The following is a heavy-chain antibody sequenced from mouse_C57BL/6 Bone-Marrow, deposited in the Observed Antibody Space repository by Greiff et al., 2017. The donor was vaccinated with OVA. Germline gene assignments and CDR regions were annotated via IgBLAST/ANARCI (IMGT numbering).Heavy chain of an antibody. Sequence: QVQLQQPGAELVRPGSSVKLSCKASGYTFTSYWMHWVKQRPIQGLEWIGNIDPSDSETHYNQKFKDKATLTVDKSSSTAYMQLSSLTSEDSAVYDCARRAYDYEDWFAYWGQGTLVTVSA. CDR3: ARRAYDYEDWFAY. CDR1: GYTFTSYW. D-gene: IGHD2-4*01. CDR2: IDPSDSET. J-gene: IGHJ3*01. V-gene: IGHV1-52*01.